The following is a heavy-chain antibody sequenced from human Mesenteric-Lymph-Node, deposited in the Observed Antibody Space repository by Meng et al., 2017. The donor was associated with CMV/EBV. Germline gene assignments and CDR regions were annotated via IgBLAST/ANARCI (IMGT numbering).Heavy chain of an antibody. CDR2: ISYSGNT. V-gene: IGHV4-39*07. CDR1: GGSVISTTYY. J-gene: IGHJ6*02. Sequence: SETLSLTCTVSGGSVISTTYYWGWIRQPPGKGLEWIASISYSGNTYYNSSLKSRVTISVDTSKTQFSLKLTSVTAADTAVYYCARDRGAAAGILYSYYGMDVWGQGTTVTVSS. CDR3: ARDRGAAAGILYSYYGMDV. D-gene: IGHD6-13*01.